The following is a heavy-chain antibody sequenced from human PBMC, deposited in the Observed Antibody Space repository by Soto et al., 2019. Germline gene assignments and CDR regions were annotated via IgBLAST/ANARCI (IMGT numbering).Heavy chain of an antibody. J-gene: IGHJ6*02. CDR2: IKSKTDGGTT. Sequence: PGGSLRLSCAASGFTFSNAWMSWVRQAPGKGLEWVGRIKSKTDGGTTDYAAPVKGRFTISRDDSKNTLYLQMNRLKTEDTAVYYCNTVDLEYYGMAVLGQGTTVTVSS. CDR3: NTVDLEYYGMAV. V-gene: IGHV3-15*01. CDR1: GFTFSNAW.